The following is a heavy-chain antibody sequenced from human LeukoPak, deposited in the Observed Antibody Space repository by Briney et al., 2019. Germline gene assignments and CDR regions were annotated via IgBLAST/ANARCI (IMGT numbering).Heavy chain of an antibody. CDR1: GGTFSSYA. D-gene: IGHD6-19*01. CDR2: INAGNGNT. CDR3: ARYSSGCRY. Sequence: VASVKVSCKASGGTFSSYAISWVRQAPGQRLEWMGWINAGNGNTKYSQKFQGRVTITRDTSASTAYMELSSLRSEDTAVYYCARYSSGCRYWGQGTLVTVSS. V-gene: IGHV1-3*01. J-gene: IGHJ4*02.